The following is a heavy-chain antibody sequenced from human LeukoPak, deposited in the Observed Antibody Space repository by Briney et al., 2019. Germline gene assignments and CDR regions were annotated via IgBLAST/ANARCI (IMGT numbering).Heavy chain of an antibody. V-gene: IGHV1-69*04. CDR3: ARGAETYGMDV. J-gene: IGHJ6*02. D-gene: IGHD1-14*01. Sequence: SVKVSRKASGGTFSSYAISWVRQAPGQGLEWMGRIIPILGIANYAQKFQGRVTITADKSTSTAYMELSSLRSEDTAVYYCARGAETYGMDVWGQGTTVTVSS. CDR1: GGTFSSYA. CDR2: IIPILGIA.